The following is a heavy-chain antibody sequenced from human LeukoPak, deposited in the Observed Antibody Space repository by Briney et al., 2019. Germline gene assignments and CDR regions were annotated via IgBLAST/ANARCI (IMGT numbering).Heavy chain of an antibody. J-gene: IGHJ3*02. CDR3: ARDLGSMVRTTGAFDI. CDR2: IHAGGTT. V-gene: IGHV3-53*01. D-gene: IGHD3-10*01. Sequence: GGSLRLSCTASGFTVSTYYMTWVRQAPGKGLEWVSVIHAGGTTNYADSVKGRFTIPRDNSKNTLYLQMNSLRAEDTAVYYCARDLGSMVRTTGAFDIWGQGTMVTVSS. CDR1: GFTVSTYY.